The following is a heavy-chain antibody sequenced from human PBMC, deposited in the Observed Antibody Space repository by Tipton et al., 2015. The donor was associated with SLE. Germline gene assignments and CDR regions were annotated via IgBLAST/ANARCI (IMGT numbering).Heavy chain of an antibody. D-gene: IGHD6-6*01. CDR1: GDSISRYW. CDR2: IYHSGST. V-gene: IGHV4-59*01. CDR3: ARDRGAAPDY. Sequence: PGLVKPSETLSLTCTVSGDSISRYWWTWIRQPPGKGLEWIGYIYHSGSTYYNPSLKSRVTISIDTSKNQFSLKLSSVTAADTAVYYCARDRGAAPDYWGQGTLVTVSS. J-gene: IGHJ4*02.